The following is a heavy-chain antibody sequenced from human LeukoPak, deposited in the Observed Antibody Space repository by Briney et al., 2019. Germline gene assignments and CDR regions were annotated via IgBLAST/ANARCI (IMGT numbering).Heavy chain of an antibody. CDR3: ARVVIVGAADAFDI. CDR2: INAGNGNT. CDR1: GYTFTSYA. D-gene: IGHD1-26*01. J-gene: IGHJ3*02. V-gene: IGHV1-3*01. Sequence: ASVKVSCKASGYTFTSYAMHWVRQAPGQRLEWMGWINAGNGNTKYSQKFQGRVTITRDTSTSTAYMEPRSLRSDDTAVYYCARVVIVGAADAFDIWGQGTMVTVSS.